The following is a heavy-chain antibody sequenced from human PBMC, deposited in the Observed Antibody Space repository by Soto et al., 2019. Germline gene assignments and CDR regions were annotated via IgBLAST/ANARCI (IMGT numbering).Heavy chain of an antibody. CDR1: GFTFIRVS. V-gene: IGHV3-21*01. CDR3: ARVAY. Sequence: WGSLRLSCEASGFTFIRVSMSCFRHLPFKGLEWVASISSGSSDTWYADSVKGRFIISRDNAQNSLFLQMNTLRPEDTAMYYCARVAYWGPGTQVTVSS. J-gene: IGHJ4*02. CDR2: ISSGSSDT.